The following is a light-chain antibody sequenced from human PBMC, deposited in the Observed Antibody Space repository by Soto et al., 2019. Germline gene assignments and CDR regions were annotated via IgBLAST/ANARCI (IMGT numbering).Light chain of an antibody. CDR1: STDLGDYNY. CDR3: CSYAGSSTLV. Sequence: QSVLTQPRSVSGSPGQSVTISCTGTSTDLGDYNYVSWYQLHPGKAPKLMIFDVTKRPSGVIDRFSGSKSGNTASLTISGLQAEDEADYFCCSYAGSSTLVFGGGTKLTVL. V-gene: IGLV2-11*01. CDR2: DVT. J-gene: IGLJ3*02.